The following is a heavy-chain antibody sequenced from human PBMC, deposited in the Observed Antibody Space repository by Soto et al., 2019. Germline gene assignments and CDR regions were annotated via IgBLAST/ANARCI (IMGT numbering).Heavy chain of an antibody. CDR1: GFTFSSYG. J-gene: IGHJ2*01. V-gene: IGHV3-30*03. CDR3: ASSSGSSHNWYFDL. D-gene: IGHD1-26*01. Sequence: GGSLRLSCAASGFTFSSYGMHWVRQAPGKGLEWVAVISYDGSNKYYADSVKGRFTISRDNSKNTLYLQMNSLRAEDTAVYYCASSSGSSHNWYFDLWGRGTLVTVSS. CDR2: ISYDGSNK.